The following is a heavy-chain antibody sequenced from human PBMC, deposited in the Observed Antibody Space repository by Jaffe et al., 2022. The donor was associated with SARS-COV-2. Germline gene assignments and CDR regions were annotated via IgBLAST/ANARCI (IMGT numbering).Heavy chain of an antibody. CDR3: ARGPPQWLPYHNYAMDF. CDR2: IHHSGRT. D-gene: IGHD6-19*01. CDR1: GGTFRGYH. J-gene: IGHJ6*02. Sequence: QVQLRERGAGLLKPSETLSLTCSVQGGTFRGYHWNWIRQTPGMGLEWIGEIHHSGRTNINPSLESRVTISIDTSENEFSLEVRSVTAADTAVYFCARGPPQWLPYHNYAMDFWGQGTTVTVSS. V-gene: IGHV4-34*01.